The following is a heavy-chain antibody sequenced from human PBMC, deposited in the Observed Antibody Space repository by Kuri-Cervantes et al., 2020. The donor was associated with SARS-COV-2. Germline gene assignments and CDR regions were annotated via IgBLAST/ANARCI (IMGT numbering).Heavy chain of an antibody. V-gene: IGHV3-23*01. CDR1: GFSFCSYA. Sequence: GGSLRLSCAPSGFSFCSYAMSWVRPARGKGLEWVSVIIGSGTGAYYADSVKGRFTISRDNSKNTLNLQMNRLRAEDTAVYFCAKDPTATTEYYYAMDVWGQGTTVTVSS. D-gene: IGHD1-7*01. J-gene: IGHJ6*02. CDR3: AKDPTATTEYYYAMDV. CDR2: IIGSGTGA.